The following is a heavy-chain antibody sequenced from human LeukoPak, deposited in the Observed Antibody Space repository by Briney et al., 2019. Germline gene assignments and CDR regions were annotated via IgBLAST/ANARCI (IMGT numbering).Heavy chain of an antibody. J-gene: IGHJ4*02. D-gene: IGHD4-17*01. CDR1: GFTFDDYA. Sequence: PGRSLRLSCAASGFTFDDYAMHWVRQAPGKGLEWVSGISWNSGSIGYADSVKGRFTISRDNAKNSLYLQMNSLRAEDMALYYCACGGCYGDGDYWGQGTLVTVSS. V-gene: IGHV3-9*03. CDR2: ISWNSGSI. CDR3: ACGGCYGDGDY.